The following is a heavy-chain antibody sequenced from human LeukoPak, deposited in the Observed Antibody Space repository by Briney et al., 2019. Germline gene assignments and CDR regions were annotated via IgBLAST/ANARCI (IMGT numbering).Heavy chain of an antibody. CDR3: ARAHNWKYGSFDF. V-gene: IGHV3-7*01. CDR2: IKPDGSDK. D-gene: IGHD1-7*01. Sequence: GGSLRLSCVVSGFTFTNYWMGWVRQAPGKGLEWVGNIKPDGSDKYYMDSMKGRFTISRDNSENSLHLHMNSLRAEDTAVYYCARAHNWKYGSFDFWGQGTLVTVSS. CDR1: GFTFTNYW. J-gene: IGHJ4*02.